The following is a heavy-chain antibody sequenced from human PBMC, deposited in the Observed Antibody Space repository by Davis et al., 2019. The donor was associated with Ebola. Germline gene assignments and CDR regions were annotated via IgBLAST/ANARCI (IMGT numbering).Heavy chain of an antibody. D-gene: IGHD5/OR15-5a*01. CDR2: IYSGDNT. V-gene: IGHV3-53*01. CDR3: ARRRGYTVYDWVY. Sequence: PGGSLRLSCAASGITVSGNFMTWVRQAPRKGLEWVAVIYSGDNTQYADSVKGRFTISRDTSNNTLYLQMNSLRVEDTAMYYCARRRGYTVYDWVYWGQGTLVTVSS. CDR1: GITVSGNF. J-gene: IGHJ4*02.